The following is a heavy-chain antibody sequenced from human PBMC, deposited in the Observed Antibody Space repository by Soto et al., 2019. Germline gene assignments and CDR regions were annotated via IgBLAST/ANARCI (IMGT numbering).Heavy chain of an antibody. J-gene: IGHJ6*02. V-gene: IGHV3-23*01. CDR2: ISGSGGST. CDR1: GFTFSSYA. D-gene: IGHD3-16*01. CDR3: AKELIAGAKDGMDV. Sequence: EVQLLESGGGLVQPGGSLRLSCAASGFTFSSYAMSWVRQAPGKGLEWVSAISGSGGSTYYADSVKGRFTISRHNCNNARYLHMNSLRAEDTAVYYCAKELIAGAKDGMDVWGQGATVAVSS.